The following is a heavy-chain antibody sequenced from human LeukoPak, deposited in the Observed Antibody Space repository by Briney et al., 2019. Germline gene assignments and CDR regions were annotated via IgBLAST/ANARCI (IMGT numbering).Heavy chain of an antibody. V-gene: IGHV1-69*06. D-gene: IGHD2-2*03. CDR2: IIPIFGTA. CDR3: ARVVSGYCSSTSCSPYYFDY. CDR1: GGTFSSYA. J-gene: IGHJ4*02. Sequence: ASVKVSCKASGGTFSSYAISWVRHAPGQGLEWMGGIIPIFGTANYAQKFQGRVTITADKSTSTACMELSSLRSEDTAVYYCARVVSGYCSSTSCSPYYFDYWGQGTLVTVSS.